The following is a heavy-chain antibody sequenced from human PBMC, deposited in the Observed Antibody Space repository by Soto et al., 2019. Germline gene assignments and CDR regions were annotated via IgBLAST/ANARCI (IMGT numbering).Heavy chain of an antibody. CDR3: AFFFQAEDGIRDFRSVSAFLLNRSSDL. J-gene: IGHJ2*01. Sequence: PGKGLEWIGYIYYSGSINYNPSLKSRVTISVDTSKNPFSLKLSSVTAADTAVYYCAFFFQAEDGIRDFRSVSAFLLNRSSDL. D-gene: IGHD2-15*01. CDR2: IYYSGSI. V-gene: IGHV4-59*01.